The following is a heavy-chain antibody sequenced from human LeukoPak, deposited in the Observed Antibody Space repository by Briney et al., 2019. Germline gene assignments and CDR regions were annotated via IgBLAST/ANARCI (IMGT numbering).Heavy chain of an antibody. J-gene: IGHJ4*02. CDR1: GFTFDDYA. CDR2: ISWNSGSI. Sequence: GGSLRLSCAASGFTFDDYAMHWVRQAPGKGLEWVSGISWNSGSIGYADSVKGRFTISRDNAKNSLYLQMNSLRAEDTALYYCAKTHYYYDSSGYNYFDYWGQGTLVTVSS. V-gene: IGHV3-9*01. D-gene: IGHD3-22*01. CDR3: AKTHYYYDSSGYNYFDY.